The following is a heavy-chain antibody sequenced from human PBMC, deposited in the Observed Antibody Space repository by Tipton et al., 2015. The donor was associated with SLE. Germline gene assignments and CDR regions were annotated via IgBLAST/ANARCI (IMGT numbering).Heavy chain of an antibody. CDR1: GFPFNSSG. CDR2: ISTYSGTT. J-gene: IGHJ4*02. V-gene: IGHV1-18*01. CDR3: ARSIVATTDFDY. Sequence: QLVQSGAEVKTPGASVKVSCRTSGFPFNSSGLSWLRQAPGQGLGWMGWISTYSGTTNYAQHLQGRVTMTTDTSTSTASMELMSLRSDDPAVYYCARSIVATTDFDYWGQGTLVTVS. D-gene: IGHD5-12*01.